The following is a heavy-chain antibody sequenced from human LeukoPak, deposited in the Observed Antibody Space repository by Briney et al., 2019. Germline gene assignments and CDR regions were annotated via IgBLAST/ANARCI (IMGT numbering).Heavy chain of an antibody. CDR1: GFTFSSYS. CDR3: ARGRLTYYYDSSGGDYFDY. Sequence: GGSLRLSCAASGFTFSSYSMNWVRQAPGKGLEWVSSTSSSSSYIYYADSVKGRFTISRGNAKNSLYLQMNSLRAEDTAVYYCARGRLTYYYDSSGGDYFDYWGQGTLVTVSS. CDR2: TSSSSSYI. V-gene: IGHV3-21*01. J-gene: IGHJ4*02. D-gene: IGHD3-22*01.